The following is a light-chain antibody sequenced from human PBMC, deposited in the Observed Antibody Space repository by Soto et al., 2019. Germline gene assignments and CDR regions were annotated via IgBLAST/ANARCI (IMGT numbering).Light chain of an antibody. CDR2: DAS. J-gene: IGKJ4*01. V-gene: IGKV3-20*01. CDR3: QQFSSYPLT. Sequence: IVLTQAPGTLSLSPGERATLSCRASQSVSSNYLAWYQQKPGQAPRLLMYDASSRATGIPDRFSGGGSGTDFTLTISRLEPEDFAVYYCQQFSSYPLTFGGGTKVDIK. CDR1: QSVSSNY.